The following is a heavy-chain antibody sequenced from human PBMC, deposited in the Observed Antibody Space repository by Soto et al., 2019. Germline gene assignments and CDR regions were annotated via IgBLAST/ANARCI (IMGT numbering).Heavy chain of an antibody. CDR2: ISAYNGNT. CDR3: ARAPRDIVVVVAATRDYYYYYMDV. CDR1: GYTFTSYG. D-gene: IGHD2-15*01. J-gene: IGHJ6*03. Sequence: ASVKVSCKASGYTFTSYGISWVRQAPVQGLEWMGWISAYNGNTNYAQKLQGRVTMTTDTSTSTAYMELRSLRSDDTAVYYCARAPRDIVVVVAATRDYYYYYMDVWGKGTTVTVSS. V-gene: IGHV1-18*01.